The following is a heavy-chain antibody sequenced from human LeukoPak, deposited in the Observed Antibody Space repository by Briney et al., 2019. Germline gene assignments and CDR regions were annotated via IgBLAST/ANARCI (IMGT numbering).Heavy chain of an antibody. CDR3: ARVYYSNSYDYWYFDL. V-gene: IGHV4-59*01. D-gene: IGHD6-13*01. J-gene: IGHJ2*01. CDR1: GFTFSSYS. Sequence: PGGSLRLSCAASGFTFSSYSMNWVRQAPGKGLEWIGYIFYSGSTNYNPSLKSRVTISVDTSKNQFSLKLSSVTAADTAVYYCARVYYSNSYDYWYFDLWGRGTLVTVSS. CDR2: IFYSGST.